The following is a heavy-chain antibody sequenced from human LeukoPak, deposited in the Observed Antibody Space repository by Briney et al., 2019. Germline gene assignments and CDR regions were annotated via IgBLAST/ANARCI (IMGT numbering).Heavy chain of an antibody. CDR1: GFTFSSYA. Sequence: PGGSLRLSCAASGFTFSSYAMSWVRQAPGKGLGWVSAISGSGGSTYYADSVKGRFTISRDNSKNTLCLQMNSLRAEDTAVYYCAKAGAYDFWSGYYFDYWGQGTLVTVSS. D-gene: IGHD3-3*01. V-gene: IGHV3-23*01. CDR2: ISGSGGST. CDR3: AKAGAYDFWSGYYFDY. J-gene: IGHJ4*02.